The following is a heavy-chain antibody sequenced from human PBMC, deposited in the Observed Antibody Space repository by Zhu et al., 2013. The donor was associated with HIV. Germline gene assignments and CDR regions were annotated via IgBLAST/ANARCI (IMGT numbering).Heavy chain of an antibody. V-gene: IGHV1-18*01. CDR1: GYTFSSYG. Sequence: QVQLVQSGTEVKKPGASVKVFCKASGYTFSSYGISWVRQAPGQGLEWMGWISAYTGQTNNAQKFQGRVTMTADTSTTTAYMELRTLRSDDTAVYYCARVRGFCTTTSCYPADYWGQGTLVTVSS. CDR3: ARVRGFCTTTSCYPADY. D-gene: IGHD2-2*01. CDR2: ISAYTGQT. J-gene: IGHJ4*02.